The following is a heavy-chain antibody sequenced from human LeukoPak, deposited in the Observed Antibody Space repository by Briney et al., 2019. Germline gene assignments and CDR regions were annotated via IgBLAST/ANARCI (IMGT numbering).Heavy chain of an antibody. D-gene: IGHD3-16*01. CDR3: ALMTTFGPDY. Sequence: SETLSLTCTVSGGSISSHYWSWIRQPPGKGLEWIGYIYYSGSTNYNPSLKSRVTISVDTSKNQFSLKLSSVTAADTAVYYCALMTTFGPDYWGQGTLVTVSS. J-gene: IGHJ4*02. CDR1: GGSISSHY. V-gene: IGHV4-59*08. CDR2: IYYSGST.